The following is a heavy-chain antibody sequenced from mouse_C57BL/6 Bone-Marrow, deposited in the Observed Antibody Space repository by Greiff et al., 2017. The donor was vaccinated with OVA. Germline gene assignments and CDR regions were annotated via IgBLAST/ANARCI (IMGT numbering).Heavy chain of an antibody. V-gene: IGHV1-81*01. CDR2: IYPRSGNT. CDR1: GYTFTSYG. J-gene: IGHJ3*01. Sequence: LVESGAELARPGASVKLSCKASGYTFTSYGISWVKQRTGQGLEWIGEIYPRSGNTYYNEKFKGKATLTADKSSSTAYMELRSLTSEDSAVYFCARRYYYGSSYVPWFAYWGQGTLVTVSA. D-gene: IGHD1-1*01. CDR3: ARRYYYGSSYVPWFAY.